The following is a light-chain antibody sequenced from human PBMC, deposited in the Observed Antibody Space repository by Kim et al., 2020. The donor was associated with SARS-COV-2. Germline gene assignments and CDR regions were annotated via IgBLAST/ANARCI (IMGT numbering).Light chain of an antibody. CDR1: SSDVGVYKY. J-gene: IGLJ3*02. Sequence: QSITISCTGTSSDVGVYKYVSWYQQHPVKAPKVIIYDVSYRPSGVSNRFSGSKSGNTASLTISGLQAEDEADYFCSSYAGSSPLWVFGGGTQLTVL. CDR3: SSYAGSSPLWV. V-gene: IGLV2-14*03. CDR2: DVS.